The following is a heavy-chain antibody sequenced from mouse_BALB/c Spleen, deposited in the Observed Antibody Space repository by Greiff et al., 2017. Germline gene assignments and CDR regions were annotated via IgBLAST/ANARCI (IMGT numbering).Heavy chain of an antibody. J-gene: IGHJ4*01. V-gene: IGHV2-9*02. CDR1: GFSLTSYG. Sequence: VQLQESGPGLVAPSQCLSITCTVSGFSLTSYGVHWVRQPPGKGLEWLGVIWAGGSTNYNSALMSRLSIIKDNSKSQVFIKMNSLQTDDTAMYYCARGGYPYAMDYWGQGTSVTVSS. CDR3: ARGGYPYAMDY. CDR2: IWAGGST. D-gene: IGHD2-14*01.